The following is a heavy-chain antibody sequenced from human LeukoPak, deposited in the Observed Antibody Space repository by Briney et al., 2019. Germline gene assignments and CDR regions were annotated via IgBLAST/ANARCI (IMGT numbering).Heavy chain of an antibody. D-gene: IGHD3-10*01. J-gene: IGHJ4*02. CDR3: ARVSSMVRGVIIDILDS. V-gene: IGHV4-39*07. CDR2: MYYSGST. CDR1: GGSFSSSIYY. Sequence: PSETLSLTCTVSGGSFSSSIYYWGWIRQPPGKGLEWIGSMYYSGSTYYNPSLKSRVTISVDTSKNQFSLKLSSVTAADTAVYYCARVSSMVRGVIIDILDSWGQGTLVTVSS.